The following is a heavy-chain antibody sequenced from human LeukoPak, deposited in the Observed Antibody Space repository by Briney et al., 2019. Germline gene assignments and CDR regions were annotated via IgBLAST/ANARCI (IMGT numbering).Heavy chain of an antibody. D-gene: IGHD3-22*01. CDR2: IYYSGST. CDR3: ARTSGRGTIDPGTSGYITF. CDR1: GGSISSSNYY. J-gene: IGHJ4*02. Sequence: PSETLSPTCSVSGGSISSSNYYWDWIRQPPGQGLEWIGSIYYSGSTYYNPSLKSRVTISVDTSKNQFSLKMSSVTAADTAVYYCARTSGRGTIDPGTSGYITFWGQGSLVTVSS. V-gene: IGHV4-39*01.